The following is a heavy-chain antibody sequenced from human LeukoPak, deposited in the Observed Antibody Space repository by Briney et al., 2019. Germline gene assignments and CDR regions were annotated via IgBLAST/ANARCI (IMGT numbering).Heavy chain of an antibody. CDR2: IYPGDSDT. D-gene: IGHD3-3*01. V-gene: IGHV5-51*01. CDR1: GYRFTTSW. CDR3: ANFGVLISNGFDP. J-gene: IGHJ5*02. Sequence: VESLKISWKGFGYRFTTSWIGWVRQMPGKGLECVGIIYPGDSDTRYSPSFKGQVTISADKSLSTAYLQWSSLRASDTAMYYCANFGVLISNGFDPWGQGTLVTVSS.